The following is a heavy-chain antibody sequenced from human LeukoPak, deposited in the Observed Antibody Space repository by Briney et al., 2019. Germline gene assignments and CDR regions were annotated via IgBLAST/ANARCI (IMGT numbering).Heavy chain of an antibody. D-gene: IGHD3-3*01. CDR1: DDSITIYY. CDR3: ASASPKTYYDFWSGYYSAFDI. V-gene: IGHV4-34*01. CDR2: INHSGST. J-gene: IGHJ3*02. Sequence: SETLSLTCTVSDDSITIYYWSWIRQPPGKGLEWIGEINHSGSTNYNPSLKSRVTISVDTSKNQFSLKLSSVTAADTAVYYCASASPKTYYDFWSGYYSAFDIWGQGTMVTVSS.